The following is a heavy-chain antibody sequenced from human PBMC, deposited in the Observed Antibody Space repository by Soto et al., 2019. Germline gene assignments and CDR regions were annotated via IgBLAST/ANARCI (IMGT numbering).Heavy chain of an antibody. CDR3: AKEAVIAVAVNWFDP. CDR1: GFTFSSYE. J-gene: IGHJ5*02. CDR2: ISSSGSTI. V-gene: IGHV3-48*03. Sequence: GGSLRLSCAASGFTFSSYEMNWVRQAPGKGLEWVSYISSSGSTIYYADSVKGRFTISRDNAKNSLYLQMNSLRAEDTAVYYCAKEAVIAVAVNWFDPWGQGTLVTVSS. D-gene: IGHD6-19*01.